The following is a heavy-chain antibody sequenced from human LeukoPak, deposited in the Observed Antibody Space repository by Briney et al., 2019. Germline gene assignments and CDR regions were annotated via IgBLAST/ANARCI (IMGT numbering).Heavy chain of an antibody. CDR1: GVSTNDNY. J-gene: IGHJ4*02. D-gene: IGHD4-17*01. CDR3: ARHNYGDYFPALSLDY. Sequence: SETLSCTATVSGVSTNDNYWSWLRQPPGKGLEWIGYIYYSGSTNYNPSLKSRVTISVDTSRTQFSLKLRSVTAADTAVYYCARHNYGDYFPALSLDYWGQGTLVTVSS. V-gene: IGHV4-59*08. CDR2: IYYSGST.